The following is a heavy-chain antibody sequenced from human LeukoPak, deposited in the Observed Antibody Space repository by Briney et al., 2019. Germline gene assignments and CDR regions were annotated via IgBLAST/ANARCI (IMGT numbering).Heavy chain of an antibody. CDR3: ARGGYCSGGSCRVSFFDY. V-gene: IGHV4-4*07. D-gene: IGHD2-15*01. CDR2: IYTSGST. Sequence: SETLSLTCTVSGDSISSYYWSWIRQPAGKGLEWIGRIYTSGSTNYNPSLKSRVTMSVDTSKNQFSLKLSSVTAADTAVYYCARGGYCSGGSCRVSFFDYWGQGTLVTVSS. J-gene: IGHJ4*02. CDR1: GDSISSYY.